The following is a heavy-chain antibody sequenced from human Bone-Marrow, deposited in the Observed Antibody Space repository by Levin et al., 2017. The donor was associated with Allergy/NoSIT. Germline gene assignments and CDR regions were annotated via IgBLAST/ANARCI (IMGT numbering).Heavy chain of an antibody. V-gene: IGHV4-59*01. J-gene: IGHJ5*02. CDR1: GISIHSDS. CDR2: IYYTGRT. CDR3: AREPTGWFDP. Sequence: SQTLSLTCTVSGISIHSDSWSWIRQSPGKGLEWIGEIYYTGRTNYNPSLKSRVSVSIDTSKTQFSLKLSSVTAADTAVYYCAREPTGWFDPWGQGTLVTVSS.